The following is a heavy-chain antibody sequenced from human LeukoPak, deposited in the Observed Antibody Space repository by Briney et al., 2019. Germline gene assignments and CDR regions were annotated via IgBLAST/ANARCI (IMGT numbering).Heavy chain of an antibody. CDR2: IYYSGST. D-gene: IGHD4-17*01. J-gene: IGHJ4*02. Sequence: SETLSLTCIVSGGSISGSSYYWGWIRQPPGKGLEWIGSIYYSGSTYYNPSLKSRVTISVDTSKNQFSLKLSSVTAADTAVYYCARDYGDSVVWGQGTLVTVSS. CDR1: GGSISGSSYY. CDR3: ARDYGDSVV. V-gene: IGHV4-39*07.